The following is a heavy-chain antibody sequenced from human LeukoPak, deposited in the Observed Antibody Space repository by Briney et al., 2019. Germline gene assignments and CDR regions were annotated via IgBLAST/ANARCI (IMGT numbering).Heavy chain of an antibody. J-gene: IGHJ4*02. CDR2: ISSSSSYI. V-gene: IGHV3-21*04. D-gene: IGHD2-2*01. CDR1: GFTFSSYS. CDR3: AKSYGGRCSSTSCYALFDY. Sequence: GGSLRLSCAASGFTFSSYSMNWVRQAPGKGLEWVSSISSSSSYIYYANSVKGRFTISRDNSKNTLYLQMNGLRAEDTAVYYCAKSYGGRCSSTSCYALFDYWGQGTLVTVSS.